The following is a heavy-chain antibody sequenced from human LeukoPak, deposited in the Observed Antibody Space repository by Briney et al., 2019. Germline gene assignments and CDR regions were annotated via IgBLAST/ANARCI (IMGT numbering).Heavy chain of an antibody. V-gene: IGHV3-74*01. Sequence: GGSLRLSCAASGFSFSNYWMHWVRQAPGEGLVWVSRVNSDETGTSYADSVKGRFTISRDNAKNTLYLQMNSLRAEDTAVYYCARDGSLPDYWGQGTLVTVSS. CDR3: ARDGSLPDY. CDR1: GFSFSNYW. J-gene: IGHJ4*02. CDR2: VNSDETGT.